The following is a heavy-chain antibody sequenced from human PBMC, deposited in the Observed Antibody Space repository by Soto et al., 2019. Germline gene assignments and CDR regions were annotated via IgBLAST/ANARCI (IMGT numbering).Heavy chain of an antibody. Sequence: QVQLQQSGPGLVKPSQTLSLTCAISGDSVSRNSAAWNWIRQSPSRGLEWLGRTYYRSKWDNDYAVAVKSRITINPDTSKNQFSLQLNSVTPEDTAVYYCARGTYSSGWYSTDAFDIWGQGTMVTVSS. CDR1: GDSVSRNSAA. D-gene: IGHD6-19*01. V-gene: IGHV6-1*01. CDR2: TYYRSKWDN. J-gene: IGHJ3*02. CDR3: ARGTYSSGWYSTDAFDI.